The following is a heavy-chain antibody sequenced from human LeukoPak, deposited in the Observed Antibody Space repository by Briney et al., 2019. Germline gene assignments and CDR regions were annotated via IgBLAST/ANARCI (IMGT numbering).Heavy chain of an antibody. D-gene: IGHD7-27*01. CDR1: GFTFSIYA. Sequence: GGSLRLSCAASGFTFSIYAMNWVRQAPGRGLEWVSVITNNGGSTYYADSVKGRFTISRDNSKNTLYLQMNSLRAEDTAVYYCAKTGAGYYYMDVWGKGTTVTVSS. J-gene: IGHJ6*03. V-gene: IGHV3-23*01. CDR3: AKTGAGYYYMDV. CDR2: ITNNGGST.